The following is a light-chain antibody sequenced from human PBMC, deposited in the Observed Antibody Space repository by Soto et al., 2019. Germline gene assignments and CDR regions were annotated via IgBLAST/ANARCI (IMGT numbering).Light chain of an antibody. CDR3: QQYNSYST. J-gene: IGKJ1*01. CDR2: DAS. V-gene: IGKV1-5*01. Sequence: DIQMTHSPSTLSASVCDRVTITFRASQSISTRLAWYQQKPGKAPKLLIYDASSLESGVPSRFSGSASGTEFTLTISSLQPDDFATYYCQQYNSYSTFGQGTKVDI. CDR1: QSISTR.